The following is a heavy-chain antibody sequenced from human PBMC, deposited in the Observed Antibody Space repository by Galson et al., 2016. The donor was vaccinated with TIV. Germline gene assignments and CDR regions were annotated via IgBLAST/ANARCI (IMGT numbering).Heavy chain of an antibody. CDR1: GGSVSDQY. CDR3: ARGEMDYVNWFDA. CDR2: IYYGTTT. Sequence: LSLTCNVSGGSVSDQYWSWFRQPPGKGLEWIGYIYYGTTTNYNPSLQSRVRISVDTSKNQFSMKLTSVTAADTAVYYCARGEMDYVNWFDAWGQGTLVTVSP. D-gene: IGHD4-17*01. V-gene: IGHV4-59*02. J-gene: IGHJ5*02.